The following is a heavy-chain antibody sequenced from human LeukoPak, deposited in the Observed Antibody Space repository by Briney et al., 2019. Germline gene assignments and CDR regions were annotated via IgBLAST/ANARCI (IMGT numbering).Heavy chain of an antibody. J-gene: IGHJ4*02. D-gene: IGHD2-15*01. CDR1: GGSFSGYY. Sequence: SETLSLTCNVYGGSFSGYYWSWIRQPPGKGLEWIGEINHSGSTNYNPSLKSRVTISVDTSKNQFSLKLSSVTAADTAVYYCARVVAATKLDYWGQGTLVTVSS. V-gene: IGHV4-34*01. CDR2: INHSGST. CDR3: ARVVAATKLDY.